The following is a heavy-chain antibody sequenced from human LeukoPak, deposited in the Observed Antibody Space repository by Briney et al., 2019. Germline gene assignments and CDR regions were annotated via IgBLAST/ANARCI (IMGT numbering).Heavy chain of an antibody. Sequence: SETLSLTCTVSGGSINSYYWSWIRPPPGKGLEWIAYIYYSGSTNYNPSLKSRVTISVDTSKNQFSLKLSSVTAADTAVYFCARNNYVTHFYGLDVWGQGTTVTVSS. CDR2: IYYSGST. V-gene: IGHV4-59*01. CDR1: GGSINSYY. D-gene: IGHD4-11*01. CDR3: ARNNYVTHFYGLDV. J-gene: IGHJ6*02.